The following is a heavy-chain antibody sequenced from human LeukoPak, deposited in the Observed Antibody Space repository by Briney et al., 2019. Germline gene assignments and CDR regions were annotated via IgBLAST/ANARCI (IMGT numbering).Heavy chain of an antibody. V-gene: IGHV3-53*01. Sequence: GGSLRLSCAASGFTVSSNYMSWVRQAPGKGLEWVSVIYSGGSTYYADSVKGRFTISRDNSKNTLYLQMNSLRAEDTAVYYCARVDYTGEPHAFNIWGQGTMVTVSS. D-gene: IGHD3-3*01. CDR2: IYSGGST. CDR1: GFTVSSNY. J-gene: IGHJ3*02. CDR3: ARVDYTGEPHAFNI.